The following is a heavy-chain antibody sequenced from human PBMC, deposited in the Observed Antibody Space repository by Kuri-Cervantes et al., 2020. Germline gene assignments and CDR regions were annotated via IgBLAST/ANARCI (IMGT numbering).Heavy chain of an antibody. D-gene: IGHD4-17*01. V-gene: IGHV2-26*01. CDR2: IFSNDEK. Sequence: SGSTQIKPTHTLTLTCTVCGFSLSNARMGVSGIRQPPGKDLEWLAHIFSNDEKSYSTSLKSRTTNTQDTSKSQVVLTMTNMDPVDTATYYCARIGPGDGDYVYCYYYYMDVWGKGTTVTVSS. J-gene: IGHJ6*03. CDR1: GFSLSNARMG. CDR3: ARIGPGDGDYVYCYYYYMDV.